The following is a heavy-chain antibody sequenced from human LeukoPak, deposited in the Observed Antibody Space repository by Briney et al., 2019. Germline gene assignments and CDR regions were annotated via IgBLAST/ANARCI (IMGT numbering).Heavy chain of an antibody. Sequence: SETLSLTCTVSGGSISSGNYYWSWIRQHPGKGLEWIGYNTYYNPSLKSRVTISVDTSKSQFSLKRTSVTAGDTAVYYCVRHRIGQLPQPYYYYGMDVWGQGTTVTVSS. V-gene: IGHV4-31*03. CDR1: GGSISSGNYY. CDR2: NT. D-gene: IGHD2-2*01. CDR3: VRHRIGQLPQPYYYYGMDV. J-gene: IGHJ6*02.